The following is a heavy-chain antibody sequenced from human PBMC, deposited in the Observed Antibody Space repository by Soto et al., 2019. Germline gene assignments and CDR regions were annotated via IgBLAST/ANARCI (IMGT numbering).Heavy chain of an antibody. J-gene: IGHJ5*02. CDR2: ISAYNGNT. Sequence: ASVKVSCKASGYTFTSYGISWVRQAPGQGLEWMGWISAYNGNTNYAQKLQGRVTMTTDTSTSTAYMELRSLRSDDTAVYYCAREQGSCCLVWFDPWGQGTLVTVSS. CDR3: AREQGSCCLVWFDP. CDR1: GYTFTSYG. D-gene: IGHD3-10*01. V-gene: IGHV1-18*01.